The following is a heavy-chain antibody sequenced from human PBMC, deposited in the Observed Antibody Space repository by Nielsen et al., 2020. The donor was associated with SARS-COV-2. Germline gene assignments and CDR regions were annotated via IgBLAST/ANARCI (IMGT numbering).Heavy chain of an antibody. V-gene: IGHV3-9*01. Sequence: SLKISCAASGFTFDDYAMHWVRQAPGKGLEWVSGISWNSGSIGYADSVKGRFTISRDNAKNSLYLQMNSLRAEDTALYYCAKDIGYSYGYYWFDPWGQGTLVTVSS. CDR2: ISWNSGSI. J-gene: IGHJ5*02. CDR1: GFTFDDYA. D-gene: IGHD5-18*01. CDR3: AKDIGYSYGYYWFDP.